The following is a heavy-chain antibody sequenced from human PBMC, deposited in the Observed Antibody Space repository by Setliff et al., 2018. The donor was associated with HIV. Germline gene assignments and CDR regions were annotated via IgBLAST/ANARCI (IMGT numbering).Heavy chain of an antibody. CDR2: IYDTGST. J-gene: IGHJ1*01. Sequence: PSETLSLTCTVSGASINSYFWSWIRQPPGKGPEWLGYIYDTGSTNYNPALEIRITMSVDTSKNQFSLTLKSVTAEYTGVYYCAGVNYYDASGLRAEYFQLWGQGTQVTVSS. D-gene: IGHD3-22*01. CDR1: GASINSYF. V-gene: IGHV4-59*01. CDR3: AGVNYYDASGLRAEYFQL.